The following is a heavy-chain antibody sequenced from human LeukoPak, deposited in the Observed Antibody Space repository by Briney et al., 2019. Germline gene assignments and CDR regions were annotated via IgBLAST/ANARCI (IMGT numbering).Heavy chain of an antibody. Sequence: GRSLRLSCAASGFTFSSYGMHWVRQAPGKGLEWVAVIWYDGSNKYYADSVKGRFTISRDNSKNTLYLQMNSLRAEDTAVYYCAKDLGSWYYGSGTDYWGQGTLVTVSS. D-gene: IGHD3-10*01. V-gene: IGHV3-33*06. CDR3: AKDLGSWYYGSGTDY. CDR2: IWYDGSNK. J-gene: IGHJ4*02. CDR1: GFTFSSYG.